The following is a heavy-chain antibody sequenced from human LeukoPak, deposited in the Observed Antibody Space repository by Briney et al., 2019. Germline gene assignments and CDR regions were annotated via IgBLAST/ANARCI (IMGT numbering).Heavy chain of an antibody. CDR1: GGSISSSSYY. CDR2: IYYSGST. D-gene: IGHD3-3*01. Sequence: SETLSLTCTVSGGSISSSSYYWGWIRQPPGKGLEWIGSIYYSGSTYYNPSLKSRVTISVDTSKNQFSLKLSSVTAADTAVYYCARQIPIFGVVIGSKHSDCWGQGTLVTVSS. V-gene: IGHV4-39*01. CDR3: ARQIPIFGVVIGSKHSDC. J-gene: IGHJ4*02.